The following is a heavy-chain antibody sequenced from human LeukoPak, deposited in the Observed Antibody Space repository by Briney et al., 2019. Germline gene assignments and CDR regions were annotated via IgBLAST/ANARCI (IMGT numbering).Heavy chain of an antibody. J-gene: IGHJ4*02. Sequence: PEGSLRLSCAASGFTFRNNWMTWVRQAPGKGLEWVAHIKEGGSAQNYIDSVKGRFTISRDNAKNSLFLQMNSVRAEDTAIYYCARDLGWFHFDSWGQGTLVTVSS. CDR3: ARDLGWFHFDS. D-gene: IGHD2-15*01. V-gene: IGHV3-7*01. CDR2: IKEGGSAQ. CDR1: GFTFRNNW.